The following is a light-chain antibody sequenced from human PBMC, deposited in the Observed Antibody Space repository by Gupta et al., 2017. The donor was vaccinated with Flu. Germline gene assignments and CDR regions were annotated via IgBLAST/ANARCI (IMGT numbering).Light chain of an antibody. CDR2: KGS. V-gene: IGKV1-5*03. Sequence: LSGSVGDRVTITCRASQLISWLAWYQQKPGKAPDLLIYKGSRLEDGVSSRLSGAGSGTEFTLTISNLQPDDFGTYYCQHYGTFGQGTKV. J-gene: IGKJ1*01. CDR3: QHYGT. CDR1: QLISW.